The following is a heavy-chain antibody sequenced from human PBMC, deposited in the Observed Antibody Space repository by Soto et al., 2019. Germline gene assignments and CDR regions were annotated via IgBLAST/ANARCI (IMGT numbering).Heavy chain of an antibody. V-gene: IGHV5-51*01. CDR1: GYRCTRHL. CDR3: ARQDIVTPPVRGVYFDS. Sequence: ESLKLTWNADGYRCTRHLVGWVLQVPGRGLEWVAVIYPADSDARYSPSFRGRGTISVDISINTVYLQCRSLKASDTAIYFCARQDIVTPPVRGVYFDSWGQGTSVTV. D-gene: IGHD2-15*01. J-gene: IGHJ4*02. CDR2: IYPADSDA.